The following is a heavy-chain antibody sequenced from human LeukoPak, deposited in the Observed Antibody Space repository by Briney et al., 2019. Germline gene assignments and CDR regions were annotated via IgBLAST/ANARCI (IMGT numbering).Heavy chain of an antibody. J-gene: IGHJ6*03. CDR2: ISGSGGST. D-gene: IGHD3-3*01. V-gene: IGHV3-23*01. CDR3: AKEGSRFLEWLLPTSSYYYYMDV. Sequence: GGSLRLSCAASGFTFSSYAMSWVRQAPGKGLEWVSAISGSGGSTYYADSVKGRFTISRDNSKNTLYLQMNSLRAEDTAVYYCAKEGSRFLEWLLPTSSYYYYMDVWGKGTTVTVSS. CDR1: GFTFSSYA.